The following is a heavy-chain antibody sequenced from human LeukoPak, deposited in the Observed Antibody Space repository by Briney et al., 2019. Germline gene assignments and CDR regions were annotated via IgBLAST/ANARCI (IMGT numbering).Heavy chain of an antibody. CDR3: AVGDSGYESMFDY. CDR2: INPNSGGT. D-gene: IGHD5-12*01. J-gene: IGHJ4*02. V-gene: IGHV1-2*04. Sequence: WINPNSGGTNYAQKFQGWVTMTRDTSISTAYMELSRLRSDDTAVYYCAVGDSGYESMFDYWGQGTLVTVSS.